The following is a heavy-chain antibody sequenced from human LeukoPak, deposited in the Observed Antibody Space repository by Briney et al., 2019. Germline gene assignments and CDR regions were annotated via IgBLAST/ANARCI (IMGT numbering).Heavy chain of an antibody. Sequence: GGSLRLSCAASGFTFSGSAMHWVRQASGKGLEWVGRIRSKANSYATAYAASVKGRFTISRDDSKNTAYLQMNSLKTEDTAVYYCTRDAESRYYDSSGYPYWGQGTLVTVSS. J-gene: IGHJ4*02. CDR3: TRDAESRYYDSSGYPY. CDR1: GFTFSGSA. V-gene: IGHV3-73*01. CDR2: IRSKANSYAT. D-gene: IGHD3-22*01.